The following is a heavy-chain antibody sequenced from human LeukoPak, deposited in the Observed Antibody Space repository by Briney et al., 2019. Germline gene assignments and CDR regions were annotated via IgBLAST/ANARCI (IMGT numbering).Heavy chain of an antibody. Sequence: TSETLSLTCTVSGGSISSYYWSWLRQPPGKGLEWIGYIYYSGSTNYNPSLKSRVTISVDTSKKQFSLKLSSVTAADTAVYSCARGKCGGDCYDDAFDIWGQGTMVTVSS. J-gene: IGHJ3*02. V-gene: IGHV4-59*01. CDR2: IYYSGST. D-gene: IGHD2-21*02. CDR3: ARGKCGGDCYDDAFDI. CDR1: GGSISSYY.